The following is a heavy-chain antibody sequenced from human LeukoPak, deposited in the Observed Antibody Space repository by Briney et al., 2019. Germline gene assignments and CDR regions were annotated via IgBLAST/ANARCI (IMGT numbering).Heavy chain of an antibody. CDR1: GFTFSSYS. CDR3: ARYLRSSSGVNLDY. D-gene: IGHD6-6*01. J-gene: IGHJ4*02. CDR2: ISSSSSYI. Sequence: PGGSLRLSCAASGFTFSSYSMNWVRQAPGKGLEWVSSISSSSSYIYYADSVKGRFTISRDNAKNSLYLQMNSLRAEDTAVYYCARYLRSSSGVNLDYWGQGTLVTVSS. V-gene: IGHV3-21*01.